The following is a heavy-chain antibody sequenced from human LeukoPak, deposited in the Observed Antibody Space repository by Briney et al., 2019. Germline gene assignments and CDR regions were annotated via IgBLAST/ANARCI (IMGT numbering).Heavy chain of an antibody. Sequence: SVKVSCKASGGIFDSSAFNWVRQAPGQGLEWMGRIVPILNIAKYAQKFQGRVTFTADKSRATAYMELSSLRSEDTAVYFCARDKYGDSDYFDYWGQGTLVTVSS. V-gene: IGHV1-69*04. D-gene: IGHD2-21*02. CDR2: IVPILNIA. CDR1: GGIFDSSA. CDR3: ARDKYGDSDYFDY. J-gene: IGHJ4*02.